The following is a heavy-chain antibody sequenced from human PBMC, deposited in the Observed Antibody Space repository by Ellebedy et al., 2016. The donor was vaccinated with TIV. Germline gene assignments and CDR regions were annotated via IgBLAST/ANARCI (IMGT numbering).Heavy chain of an antibody. V-gene: IGHV3-11*06. D-gene: IGHD3-10*01. CDR3: ARGRVVRGVISYYYGMDV. CDR2: ISSSSSST. CDR1: GFTFSDYY. Sequence: GESLKISCAASGFTFSDYYMSWIRQAPGKGLEWVSYISSSSSSTNYADSVKGRFTISRDDAKNSLYLQMNSLRAEDTAVYYCARGRVVRGVISYYYGMDVWGQGTTVTVSS. J-gene: IGHJ6*02.